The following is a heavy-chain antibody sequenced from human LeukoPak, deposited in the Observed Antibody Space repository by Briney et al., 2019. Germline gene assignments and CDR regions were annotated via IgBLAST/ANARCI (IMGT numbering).Heavy chain of an antibody. J-gene: IGHJ4*02. D-gene: IGHD3-9*01. CDR1: GYTFTGYY. V-gene: IGHV1-2*02. Sequence: ASVKVSCTASGYTFTGYYMHWVRQAPGQGLEWMGWINPNSGGTNYAQKFQGRVTMTRDTSISTAYMELSRLRSDDTAVYYCARGGLVLRYFDWLLVDYWGQGTLVTVSS. CDR2: INPNSGGT. CDR3: ARGGLVLRYFDWLLVDY.